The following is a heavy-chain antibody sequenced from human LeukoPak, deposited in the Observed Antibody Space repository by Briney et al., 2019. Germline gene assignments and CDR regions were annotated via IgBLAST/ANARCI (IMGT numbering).Heavy chain of an antibody. CDR1: GFTFSDYY. CDR2: IGSVSGTI. J-gene: IGHJ4*02. D-gene: IGHD5-24*01. CDR3: ARKFDRDGAY. V-gene: IGHV3-11*01. Sequence: GGSLRLSCVGSGFTFSDYYINWIRQAPGKGLEWVSHIGSVSGTIYYADSVKGRFTISRDNAKNSVFLQMNSLRAEDTALYYCARKFDRDGAYWGRGTLVTVAS.